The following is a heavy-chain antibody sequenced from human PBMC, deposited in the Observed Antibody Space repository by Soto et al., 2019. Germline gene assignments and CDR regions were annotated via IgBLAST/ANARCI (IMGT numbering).Heavy chain of an antibody. V-gene: IGHV1-18*01. Sequence: QVHLVQSGLEVKKPGASVSVTCRASGSTLTGYGISWVRQAPGLGFEWMGWIRVNNGNTQYAQKFKGRVSMTTDTSTATVYMVLRSLRSDDTAVYYCARDGSYASSDHWVGDSALEIWGQGTMVTVSS. CDR2: IRVNNGNT. CDR1: GSTLTGYG. D-gene: IGHD3-22*01. CDR3: ARDGSYASSDHWVGDSALEI. J-gene: IGHJ3*02.